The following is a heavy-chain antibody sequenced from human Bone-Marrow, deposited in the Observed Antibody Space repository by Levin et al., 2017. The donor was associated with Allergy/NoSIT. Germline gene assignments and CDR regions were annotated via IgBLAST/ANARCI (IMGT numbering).Heavy chain of an antibody. J-gene: IGHJ6*02. CDR2: IFHTGGT. CDR3: ARGGSCNNTKCSMYYYGFDV. V-gene: IGHV4-34*01. CDR1: GGSFSGYF. Sequence: SETLSLTCGVNGGSFSGYFWTWIRQAPGKGLEWIGEIFHTGGTRYNPSFKSRVTISVDTSTRQFSLKMMSVAAADTATYYCARGGSCNNTKCSMYYYGFDVWGQGTTVTV. D-gene: IGHD3-10*01.